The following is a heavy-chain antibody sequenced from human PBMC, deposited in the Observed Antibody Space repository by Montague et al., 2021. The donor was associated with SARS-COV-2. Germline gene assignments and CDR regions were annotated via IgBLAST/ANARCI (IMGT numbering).Heavy chain of an antibody. Sequence: SETLSLTRTVSGSISGYYWTWIRQSAGKGLEWIGRISSSGGIDYNASLKSRVTMSLDTSKIQLSLKLSSVTAADTAVYYCARQYIGYNRRFDYWSQGALVTVSP. CDR1: GSISGYY. CDR3: ARQYIGYNRRFDY. J-gene: IGHJ4*02. V-gene: IGHV4-4*07. D-gene: IGHD5-12*01. CDR2: ISSSGGI.